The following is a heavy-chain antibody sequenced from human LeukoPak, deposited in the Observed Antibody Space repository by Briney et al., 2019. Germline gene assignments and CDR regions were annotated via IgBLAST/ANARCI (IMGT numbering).Heavy chain of an antibody. D-gene: IGHD6-13*01. CDR2: INQDGSEK. CDR1: GFTFSNYA. J-gene: IGHJ6*02. CDR3: AKDMGSSSEYGMDV. V-gene: IGHV3-7*03. Sequence: GGSLRLSCAASGFTFSNYAMDWVRQAPGKGLEWVANINQDGSEKYYADSVKGRFTISRDNAKNSLYLQMNSLRAEDTALYYCAKDMGSSSEYGMDVWGQGTTVTVSS.